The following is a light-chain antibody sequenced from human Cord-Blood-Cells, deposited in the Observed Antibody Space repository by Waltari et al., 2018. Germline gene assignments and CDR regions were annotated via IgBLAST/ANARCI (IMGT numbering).Light chain of an antibody. Sequence: QSVLTQPPSASGTPGQRVTISCSGSSSNIGSNYVIWYQQLPGTAPKLLIYRNKQRPSGVPDRFSGSKSGTSASLAISGLRSEDEADYYCAAWDDSLSGPVFGGGTKLTVL. J-gene: IGLJ2*01. CDR2: RNK. CDR3: AAWDDSLSGPV. CDR1: SSNIGSNY. V-gene: IGLV1-47*01.